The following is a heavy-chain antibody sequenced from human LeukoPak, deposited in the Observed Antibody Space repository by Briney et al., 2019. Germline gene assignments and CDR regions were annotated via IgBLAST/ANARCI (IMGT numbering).Heavy chain of an antibody. D-gene: IGHD7-27*01. J-gene: IGHJ6*03. CDR2: LYNGGST. V-gene: IGHV4-59*02. CDR1: GGSVSSYY. CDR3: ARVAPQNWGYPGYYYYYMDV. Sequence: SETLSLTCSVYGGSVSSYYWLWLPPPPGKGLEGIGYLYNGGSTHYNPSHKSVVTISVDTSKTQFSLQMSLGTDAATVLYYCARVAPQNWGYPGYYYYYMDVWGKGTTVTVSS.